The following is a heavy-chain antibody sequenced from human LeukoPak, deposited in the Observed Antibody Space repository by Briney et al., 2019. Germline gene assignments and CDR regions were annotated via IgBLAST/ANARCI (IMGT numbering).Heavy chain of an antibody. V-gene: IGHV3-48*04. CDR2: ISSSSSTI. D-gene: IGHD3-16*01. Sequence: GGSLRLSCAASGFTFSSYSMNWVRQAPGKGLEWVSYISSSSSTIYYADSVKGRFTISRDNAKNSLYLQMNSLRAEDTAVYYCAKDHVWGFGYYFDDWGQGTLVTVSS. J-gene: IGHJ4*02. CDR1: GFTFSSYS. CDR3: AKDHVWGFGYYFDD.